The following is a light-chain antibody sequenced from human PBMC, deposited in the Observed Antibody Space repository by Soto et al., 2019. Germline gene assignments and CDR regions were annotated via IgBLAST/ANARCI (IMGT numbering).Light chain of an antibody. CDR1: QSLLHSDGKTY. CDR2: EVS. J-gene: IGKJ4*01. V-gene: IGKV2-29*03. CDR3: MQALQTPLT. Sequence: VMTQTPLSLSVTSGHPAAISFTSSQSLLHSDGKTYLYWYLQKPGQSPQLLIYEVSSRFSGVPDRFSGGGSGTDFTLKISRVEAEDVGVYYCMQALQTPLTFGGGTKVDIK.